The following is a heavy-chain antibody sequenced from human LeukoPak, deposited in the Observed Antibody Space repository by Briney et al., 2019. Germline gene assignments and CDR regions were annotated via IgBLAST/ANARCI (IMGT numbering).Heavy chain of an antibody. D-gene: IGHD3-9*01. CDR3: VIWGDYDVLTGYYVPDY. Sequence: GGSLRLSCVASGFTFSNYAMSWVRQAPGKGLEWVSAITGSGTSTYYADSLKGRFTISRDNSKNTVFLQVNSLRHEDTAIYYCVIWGDYDVLTGYYVPDYWGRGTLVTVSS. CDR2: ITGSGTST. V-gene: IGHV3-23*01. CDR1: GFTFSNYA. J-gene: IGHJ4*02.